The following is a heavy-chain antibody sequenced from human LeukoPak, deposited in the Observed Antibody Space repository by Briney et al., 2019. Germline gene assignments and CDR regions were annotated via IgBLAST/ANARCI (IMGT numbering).Heavy chain of an antibody. CDR1: GDTFSTYA. CDR2: ISAYNGNT. J-gene: IGHJ4*02. V-gene: IGHV1-18*01. D-gene: IGHD2-2*02. Sequence: ASVKVSCKASGDTFSTYAINWVRQAPGQGLEWMGWISAYNGNTNYAQKLQGRVTMTTDTSTSTAYMELRSLRSDDTAVYYCARVYTAAAGSFDYWGQGTLVTVSS. CDR3: ARVYTAAAGSFDY.